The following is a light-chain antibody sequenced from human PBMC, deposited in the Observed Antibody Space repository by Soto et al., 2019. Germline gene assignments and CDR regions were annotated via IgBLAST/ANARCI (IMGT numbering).Light chain of an antibody. CDR1: QSVSSN. J-gene: IGKJ4*01. CDR3: QQYNNWPPKT. Sequence: EIVLTQSPATLSVSTGERATLSCRASQSVSSNLAWYQQKPDQAPRLLIYGASTRATGIPARFSGSGSGTEFTLTISSLQSEDFAVYYCQQYNNWPPKTFGGGTKVEIK. V-gene: IGKV3-15*01. CDR2: GAS.